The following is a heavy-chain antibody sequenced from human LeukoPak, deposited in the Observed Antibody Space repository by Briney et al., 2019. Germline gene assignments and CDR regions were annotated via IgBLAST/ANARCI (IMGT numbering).Heavy chain of an antibody. Sequence: GGSLRLSCAASGFTFSSYSMNWVRQAPGKGLEWVSYISSSSSTIYYADSVKGRSTISRDNAKNSLYLQMNSLRAEDTAVYYCARDTAAAATELFQHWGQGTLVTVSS. D-gene: IGHD6-13*01. CDR3: ARDTAAAATELFQH. CDR2: ISSSSSTI. V-gene: IGHV3-48*04. J-gene: IGHJ1*01. CDR1: GFTFSSYS.